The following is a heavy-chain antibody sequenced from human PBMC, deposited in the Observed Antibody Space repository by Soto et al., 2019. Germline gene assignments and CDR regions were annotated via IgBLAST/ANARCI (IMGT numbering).Heavy chain of an antibody. CDR3: ARVRIDHEWFDP. V-gene: IGHV4-39*01. Sequence: ETLSLTCTVSGGSISSSSYYWGWIRQSPGKGLEWIGNIYSSGSTYCNTSLKSRVTISADTSKNQFSLTLRFVTAADTAVYYCARVRIDHEWFDPWGQGTLVTVSS. CDR1: GGSISSSSYY. J-gene: IGHJ5*02. CDR2: IYSSGST.